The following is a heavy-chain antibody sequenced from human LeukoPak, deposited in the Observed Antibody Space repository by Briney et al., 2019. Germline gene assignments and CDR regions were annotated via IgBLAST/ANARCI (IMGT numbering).Heavy chain of an antibody. CDR2: ISYDGSNK. J-gene: IGHJ2*01. CDR1: GFTFSSYG. Sequence: GGSLGLSCAASGFTFSSYGMHWVRQAPGKGLEWVAVISYDGSNKYYADSVKGRFTISRDNSKNTLYLQMNSLRAEDTAVYYCAKGTYYYGSTESTGSRYFDLWGRGTLVTVSS. V-gene: IGHV3-30*18. D-gene: IGHD3-10*01. CDR3: AKGTYYYGSTESTGSRYFDL.